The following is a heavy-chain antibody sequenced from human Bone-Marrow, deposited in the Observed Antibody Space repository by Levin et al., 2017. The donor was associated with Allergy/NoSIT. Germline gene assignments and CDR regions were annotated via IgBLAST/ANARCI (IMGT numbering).Heavy chain of an antibody. J-gene: IGHJ4*02. CDR3: ARGYKYSWYYFDW. V-gene: IGHV4-61*01. Sequence: SETLSLTCTVSGGSISSDSHFWSWVRQSPGKGLEWIAYIYYNGKTEYNPSLESRVTISSDTSKNEVSLELRSATAADTAMYYCARGYKYSWYYFDWWGQGGLVTVSS. CDR1: GGSISSDSHF. D-gene: IGHD6-6*01. CDR2: IYYNGKT.